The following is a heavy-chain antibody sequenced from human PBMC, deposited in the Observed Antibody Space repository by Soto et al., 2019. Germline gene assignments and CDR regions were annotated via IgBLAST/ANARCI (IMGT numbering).Heavy chain of an antibody. Sequence: ASVKVSCKASGYTFTGYYMHCVRQAPGQGLEWMGWINPNSGGTNYAQKFQSRVTMTRDTSISTAYMELSRLRSDETAVYYCAREDWDNDGSGSYPSNYWGQGTLVTVSS. J-gene: IGHJ4*02. CDR3: AREDWDNDGSGSYPSNY. CDR2: INPNSGGT. CDR1: GYTFTGYY. V-gene: IGHV1-2*02. D-gene: IGHD3-10*01.